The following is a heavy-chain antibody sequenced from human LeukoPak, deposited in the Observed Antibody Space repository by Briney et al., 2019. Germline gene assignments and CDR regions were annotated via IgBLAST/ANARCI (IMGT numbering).Heavy chain of an antibody. J-gene: IGHJ4*02. CDR3: ASGRSYYDSSGYYTPKSLDY. D-gene: IGHD3-22*01. V-gene: IGHV4-59*08. CDR2: IYYSGST. CDR1: GGSISSYY. Sequence: PSETLSLTCTVSGGSISSYYWSWIRQPPGKGLEWIGYIYYSGSTNYNPSLKSRVTISVDTSKNQFSLKLSSVTAADTAVYYCASGRSYYDSSGYYTPKSLDYWGQGTLVTVSS.